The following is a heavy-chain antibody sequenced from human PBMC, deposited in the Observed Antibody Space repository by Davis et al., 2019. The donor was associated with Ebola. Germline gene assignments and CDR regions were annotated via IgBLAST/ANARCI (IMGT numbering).Heavy chain of an antibody. CDR2: INTNTGNP. Sequence: ASVTVSCKASGYTFTSYAMNWVRQAPGQGLEWMGWINTNTGNPTYAQGFTGRFVFSLDTSVSTVYLQISSLKAEDTAVYYCARGDESWADAFDIWGQGTMVTVSS. V-gene: IGHV7-4-1*02. CDR1: GYTFTSYA. J-gene: IGHJ3*02. CDR3: ARGDESWADAFDI. D-gene: IGHD3-16*01.